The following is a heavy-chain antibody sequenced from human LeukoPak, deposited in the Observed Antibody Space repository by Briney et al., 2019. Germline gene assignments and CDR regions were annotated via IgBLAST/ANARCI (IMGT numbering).Heavy chain of an antibody. CDR1: GYRFTSYW. Sequence: GESLKISCKGSGYRFTSYWIGWVRQMPGKGLEWMGITYPGDSDTRYSPSFQGQVTISADKSISTAYLRWSSLKASDTAMYYCAKYYCSGGNCPTYFDYWGQGTLVTVSS. D-gene: IGHD2-15*01. J-gene: IGHJ4*02. V-gene: IGHV5-51*01. CDR2: TYPGDSDT. CDR3: AKYYCSGGNCPTYFDY.